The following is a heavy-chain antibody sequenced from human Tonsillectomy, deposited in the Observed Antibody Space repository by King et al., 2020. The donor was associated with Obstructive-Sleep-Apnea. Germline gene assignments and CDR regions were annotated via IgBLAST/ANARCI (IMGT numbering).Heavy chain of an antibody. Sequence: VQLVESGGGVVQPGRSLRLSCAASGFTFSSYAMHWVRQAPGKGLEWVAVISYDGSNKYYADSVKGRFTISRDNSKNTLYLQMNSLRAEDTAVYYCARGGGKRRIPVLGGANDSWHWGQGTLVTVSS. V-gene: IGHV3-30*04. D-gene: IGHD3-16*01. CDR1: GFTFSSYA. CDR3: ARGGGKRRIPVLGGANDSWH. J-gene: IGHJ1*01. CDR2: ISYDGSNK.